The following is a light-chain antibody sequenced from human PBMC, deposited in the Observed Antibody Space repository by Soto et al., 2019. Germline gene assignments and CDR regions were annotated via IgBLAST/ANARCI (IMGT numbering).Light chain of an antibody. V-gene: IGLV2-14*03. CDR3: FSYTSTNIYV. CDR2: DVI. Sequence: QSALTQPASVSGSPGQSITISCTGTSSDIGGYNYVSWYQHHPGKAPQLIIFDVINRPSGVSNRFSGSKSGNTASLTIFGLQAEDEAYYYSFSYTSTNIYVFGSGTKVTVL. CDR1: SSDIGGYNY. J-gene: IGLJ1*01.